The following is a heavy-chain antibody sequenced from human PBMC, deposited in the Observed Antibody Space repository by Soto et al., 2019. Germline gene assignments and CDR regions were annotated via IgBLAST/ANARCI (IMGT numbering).Heavy chain of an antibody. D-gene: IGHD5-12*01. CDR1: VGSCSGYY. CDR2: INHSGST. Sequence: PSETLSLTCAVYVGSCSGYYWSWIRQPPGKGLEWIGEINHSGSTNYNPSLKSRVTISVDTSKNQFSLKLSSVTAADTAVYYCARTKWLRSNWFDPWGQGTLVTVSS. V-gene: IGHV4-34*01. J-gene: IGHJ5*02. CDR3: ARTKWLRSNWFDP.